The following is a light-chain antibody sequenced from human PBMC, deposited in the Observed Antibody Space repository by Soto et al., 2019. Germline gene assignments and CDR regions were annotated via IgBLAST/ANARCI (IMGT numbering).Light chain of an antibody. J-gene: IGKJ1*01. CDR3: HQYASYRT. Sequence: EIVLTQSPVTLSLSPGERATLSCRASQSVSSRYFAWYQQKPGQAPRLLIYAASSRAAGIPDRFSGSGSGTDFALTLSRLEPEDFAVYYCHQYASYRTFGPGTKVE. V-gene: IGKV3-20*01. CDR1: QSVSSRY. CDR2: AAS.